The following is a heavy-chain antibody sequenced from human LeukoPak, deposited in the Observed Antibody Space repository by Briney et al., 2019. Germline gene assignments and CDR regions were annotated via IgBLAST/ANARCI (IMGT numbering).Heavy chain of an antibody. J-gene: IGHJ4*02. Sequence: PSETLSLTCAAYGGSFSGYYWSWIRQPPGKGLEWIGEINHSGSTNYNPSLKSRVTISGDTSKNQFSLKLSSVTAADTAVYYCARRQSSDRYFDYWGQGTLVTVSS. CDR2: INHSGST. CDR1: GGSFSGYY. V-gene: IGHV4-34*01. CDR3: ARRQSSDRYFDY. D-gene: IGHD6-19*01.